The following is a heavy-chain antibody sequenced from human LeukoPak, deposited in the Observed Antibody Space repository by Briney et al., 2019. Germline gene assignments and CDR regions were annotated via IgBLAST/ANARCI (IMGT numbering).Heavy chain of an antibody. D-gene: IGHD1-14*01. J-gene: IGHJ4*02. CDR3: ARDGSYRHFDF. CDR1: GYTFSDYG. CDR2: ISTYNDKT. Sequence: GASVKVSCTASGYTFSDYGVSWVRQAPGQGLEWMACISTYNDKTNYAQKFQGRGTLTTDTSTSTVYMELRSLTSDDTAVYYCARDGSYRHFDFWGQGTLVTVSS. V-gene: IGHV1-18*01.